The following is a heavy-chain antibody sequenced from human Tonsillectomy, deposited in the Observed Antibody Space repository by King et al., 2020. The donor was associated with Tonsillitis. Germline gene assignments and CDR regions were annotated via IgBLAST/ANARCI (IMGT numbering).Heavy chain of an antibody. D-gene: IGHD3-3*01. CDR3: AKARSAPSWGGLLYYYGMDV. CDR1: GFTFSSYG. Sequence: VQLVESGGGVVQPGRSLRLSCAASGFTFSSYGMHWVRQAPGKGLEWVAVISYDGSNKYYADSVKGRFTFSRDNSKNTLYLQMNSLRGEDTAVYYFAKARSAPSWGGLLYYYGMDVWGQGPTVTVSS. J-gene: IGHJ6*02. V-gene: IGHV3-30*18. CDR2: ISYDGSNK.